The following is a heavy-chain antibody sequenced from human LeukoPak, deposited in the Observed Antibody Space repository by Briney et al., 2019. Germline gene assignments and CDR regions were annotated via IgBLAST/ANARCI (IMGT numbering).Heavy chain of an antibody. Sequence: NPSGTLSLTCAVSGGSISSSNWWSWVRQPPGKGLEWIGEIYHSGSTNYNPSLKSRVSISVDTSKNHFSLKVSSVSAADTAVYHCAKHHILTGYYFFTPFFDYWSQGTLVTVSS. J-gene: IGHJ4*02. CDR1: GGSISSSNW. CDR3: AKHHILTGYYFFTPFFDY. D-gene: IGHD3-9*01. V-gene: IGHV4-4*02. CDR2: IYHSGST.